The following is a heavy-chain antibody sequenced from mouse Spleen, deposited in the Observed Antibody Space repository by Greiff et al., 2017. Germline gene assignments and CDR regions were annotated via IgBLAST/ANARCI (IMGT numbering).Heavy chain of an antibody. V-gene: IGHV5-9*04. J-gene: IGHJ4*01. D-gene: IGHD2-3*01. Sequence: EVKLVESGGGLVKPGGSLKLSCAASGFTFSSYAMSWVRQTPEKRLEWVATISSGGGNTYYPDSVKGRFTISRDNAKNTLYLQMSSLKSEDTAMYYCARIYDGYYGVAMDYWGQGTSVTVSS. CDR2: ISSGGGNT. CDR1: GFTFSSYA. CDR3: ARIYDGYYGVAMDY.